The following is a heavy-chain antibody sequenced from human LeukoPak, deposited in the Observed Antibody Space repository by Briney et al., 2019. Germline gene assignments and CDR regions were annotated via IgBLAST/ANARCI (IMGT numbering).Heavy chain of an antibody. Sequence: ASVTVSYKASGYTFTSYGISWVRQAPGQGLEWMGWISAYNGNTNYAQKPQGRVTMTTDTSTSTAYMELRSLRSDDTAVYYCARDGSSSGWNYYYYGMDVWGQGTTVTVSS. D-gene: IGHD6-19*01. CDR1: GYTFTSYG. V-gene: IGHV1-18*01. CDR2: ISAYNGNT. J-gene: IGHJ6*02. CDR3: ARDGSSSGWNYYYYGMDV.